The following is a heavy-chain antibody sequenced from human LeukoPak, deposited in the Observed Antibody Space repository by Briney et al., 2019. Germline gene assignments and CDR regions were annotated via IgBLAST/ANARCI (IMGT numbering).Heavy chain of an antibody. D-gene: IGHD6-19*01. CDR2: INPNSGGT. CDR3: ARASSGSGGFDY. CDR1: GYTFTAYY. Sequence: ASVKVSCKASGYTFTAYYIHWVRQAPGQGLEWMGWINPNSGGTNYAQKFQGRVTMTRDTSISTAYMELSRLRSDDTAVYYCARASSGSGGFDYWGQGTLVTVSS. V-gene: IGHV1-2*02. J-gene: IGHJ4*02.